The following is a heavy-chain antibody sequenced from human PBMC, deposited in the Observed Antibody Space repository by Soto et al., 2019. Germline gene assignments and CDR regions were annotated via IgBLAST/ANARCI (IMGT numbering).Heavy chain of an antibody. CDR2: INHSGST. CDR3: ARGLSSSSRPYCYGMDV. CDR1: GGSFSGYY. V-gene: IGHV4-34*01. D-gene: IGHD6-6*01. J-gene: IGHJ6*02. Sequence: SETLSLTCAVYGGSFSGYYWSWIRQPPGKGLEWIGEINHSGSTNYNPSLKSRVTISVDTSKNQFSLKLSSVTAADTAVYYCARGLSSSSRPYCYGMDVWGQGTTVTVSS.